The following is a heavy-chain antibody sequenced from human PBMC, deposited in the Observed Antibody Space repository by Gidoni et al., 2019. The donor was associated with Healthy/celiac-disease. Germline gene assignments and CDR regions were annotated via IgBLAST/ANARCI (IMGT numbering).Heavy chain of an antibody. CDR3: ARDDLSDHFDY. V-gene: IGHV4-39*07. D-gene: IGHD3-16*02. CDR2: IYYSGST. J-gene: IGHJ4*02. Sequence: QLQLQESGPGLVKPSETLSLTCTVSGGSISSRSYYWGWIRQPPGKGLEWIGSIYYSGSTYYNPSLKSRVTISVDTSKNQFSLKLSSVTAADTAVYYCARDDLSDHFDYWGQGTLVTVSS. CDR1: GGSISSRSYY.